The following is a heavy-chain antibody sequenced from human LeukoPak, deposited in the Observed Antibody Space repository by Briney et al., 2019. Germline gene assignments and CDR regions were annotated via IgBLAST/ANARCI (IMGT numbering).Heavy chain of an antibody. CDR3: ASNYYDSSGYYFDY. CDR1: GGSISSYY. CDR2: IYYSGST. D-gene: IGHD3-22*01. J-gene: IGHJ4*02. V-gene: IGHV4-59*01. Sequence: PSETLSLTCTVSGGSISSYYWSWIRQPPGKGLEWIGYIYYSGSTNCNPSLKSRVTISVDTSKNQFSLKLSSVTAADTAVYYCASNYYDSSGYYFDYWGQGTLVTVSS.